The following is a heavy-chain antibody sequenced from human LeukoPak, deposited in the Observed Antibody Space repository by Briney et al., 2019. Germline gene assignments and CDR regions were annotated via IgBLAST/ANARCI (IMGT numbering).Heavy chain of an antibody. V-gene: IGHV1-8*01. CDR2: MNPNSGNT. J-gene: IGHJ4*02. Sequence: ASVKVSCKASGYTFTSYDINWVRQATGQGLEWMGWMNPNSGNTGYAQEFQGRVTMTRNTSISTAYMELSSLRSEDTAVYYCARVPCSGGSCYFDYWGQGTLVTVSS. CDR3: ARVPCSGGSCYFDY. D-gene: IGHD2-15*01. CDR1: GYTFTSYD.